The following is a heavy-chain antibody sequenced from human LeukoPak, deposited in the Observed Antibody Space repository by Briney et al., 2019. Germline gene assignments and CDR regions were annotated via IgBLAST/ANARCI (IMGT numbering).Heavy chain of an antibody. CDR1: GGSFSGYY. J-gene: IGHJ5*02. Sequence: PSETLSLTCAVSGGSFSGYYWSWIRQPPGKGLEWIGEINQSGSTNYNPSLKSRVTISVDTSKNQFSLKLSSVTAADTAVYYCARGIGYDFWSGYYSPTWWFDPWGQGTLVTVSS. D-gene: IGHD3-3*01. V-gene: IGHV4-34*01. CDR3: ARGIGYDFWSGYYSPTWWFDP. CDR2: INQSGST.